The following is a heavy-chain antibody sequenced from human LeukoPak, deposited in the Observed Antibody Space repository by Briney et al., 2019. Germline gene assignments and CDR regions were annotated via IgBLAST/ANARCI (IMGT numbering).Heavy chain of an antibody. D-gene: IGHD5-18*01. V-gene: IGHV3-23*01. CDR1: GFTFLCYV. J-gene: IGHJ4*02. CDR3: AKDLSYGASFDY. Sequence: GGSLRLSCVSSGFTFLCYVMRGVRPARGRGLEGVSAISGSGSSTYYADSVKGRLTTYRDNTKNSLYLQMNRLRAEDTAVYYCAKDLSYGASFDYWGQGTLVTVSS. CDR2: ISGSGSST.